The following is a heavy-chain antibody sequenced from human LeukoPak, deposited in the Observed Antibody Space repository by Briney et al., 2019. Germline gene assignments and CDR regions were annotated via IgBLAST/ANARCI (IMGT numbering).Heavy chain of an antibody. CDR1: GDSLSNYY. D-gene: IGHD3/OR15-3a*01. CDR3: ARDWAGHVNWFGP. J-gene: IGHJ5*02. V-gene: IGHV4-4*07. CDR2: IFTSGST. Sequence: PSETLSLTCTVSGDSLSNYYWSWVRQPAGEGLEWIGRIFTSGSTIYNPSLKSRVTMSIDTSKNQFSLSLSSVTAADTAVYYCARDWAGHVNWFGPWGQGTLVTVSS.